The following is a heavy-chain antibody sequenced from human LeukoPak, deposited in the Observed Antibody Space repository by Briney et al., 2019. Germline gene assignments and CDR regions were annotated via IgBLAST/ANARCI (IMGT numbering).Heavy chain of an antibody. CDR3: ASRITIFGVVTED. Sequence: SETLSLTCTVSGGSISSGTYYWSWIRQPAGKGLEWIGRIYTSGSTNYNPSLKSRVTMSVDTSKSQFSLKLSSVTAADTAVYYCASRITIFGVVTEDWGQGTLVTVSS. CDR1: GGSISSGTYY. J-gene: IGHJ4*02. D-gene: IGHD3-3*01. CDR2: IYTSGST. V-gene: IGHV4-61*02.